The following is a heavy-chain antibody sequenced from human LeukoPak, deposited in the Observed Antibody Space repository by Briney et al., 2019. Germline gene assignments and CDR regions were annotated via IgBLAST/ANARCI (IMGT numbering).Heavy chain of an antibody. CDR1: GFTFSSYS. CDR2: ISGSGGST. J-gene: IGHJ4*02. V-gene: IGHV3-23*01. CDR3: ARGYIVVVPAARWGYFDY. D-gene: IGHD2-2*01. Sequence: PGGSLRLSCAASGFTFSSYSMNWVRQAPGKGLEWVSAISGSGGSTYYADSVKGRFTISRDNSKNTLYLQMNSLRAEDTAVYYCARGYIVVVPAARWGYFDYWGQGTLVTVSS.